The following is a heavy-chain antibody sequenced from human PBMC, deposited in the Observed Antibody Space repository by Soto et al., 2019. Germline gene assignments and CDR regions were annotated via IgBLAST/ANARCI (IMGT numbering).Heavy chain of an antibody. CDR3: AREDVVVTSFDY. J-gene: IGHJ4*02. CDR2: ISYDGSSK. Sequence: PGGSLRLSCAASGFTFSSYAMHWVRQAPGKGLEWVAVISYDGSSKYYADSVKGRFTISRDNSKNTLYLQMNSLRAEDTAVYYCAREDVVVTSFDYWGQGTLVTVSS. D-gene: IGHD3-22*01. V-gene: IGHV3-30-3*01. CDR1: GFTFSSYA.